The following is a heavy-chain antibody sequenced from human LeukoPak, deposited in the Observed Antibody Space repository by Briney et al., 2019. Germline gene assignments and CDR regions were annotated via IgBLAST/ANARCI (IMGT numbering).Heavy chain of an antibody. CDR1: GFTFSKSA. J-gene: IGHJ4*02. CDR2: ISDNGATT. CDR3: AKGVSALD. Sequence: PGGSLRLSCAASGFTFSKSAMSWVRQAPGKGLEWVSGISDNGATTYYADSVKGRFAISRDNSKNMLFLDMNSLRVGDTAVYYCAKGVSALDWGQGTLVTVSS. D-gene: IGHD2-21*02. V-gene: IGHV3-23*01.